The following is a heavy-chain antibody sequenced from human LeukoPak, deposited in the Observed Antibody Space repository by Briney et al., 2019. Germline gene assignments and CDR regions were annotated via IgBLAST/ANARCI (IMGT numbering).Heavy chain of an antibody. CDR3: ARESVAGLDY. CDR2: INHSGST. J-gene: IGHJ4*02. CDR1: GGSFSGYY. Sequence: PSETLSLTCAVYGGSFSGYYWSWIRQPPGKGLEWIGEINHSGSTNYNPSLKSRVTISVDTSKNQFSLKLSSVTAADTAVYYCARESVAGLDYWGQGTLVTVSS. D-gene: IGHD6-19*01. V-gene: IGHV4-34*01.